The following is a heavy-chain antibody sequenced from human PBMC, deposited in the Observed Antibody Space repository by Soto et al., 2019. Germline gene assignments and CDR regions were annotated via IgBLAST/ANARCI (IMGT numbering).Heavy chain of an antibody. CDR2: IIPIFGTA. J-gene: IGHJ6*02. Sequence: QVQLVQSGAEVKKPGSSVKVSCKASGGTFSSYAISWVRQAPGQGLEWMGGIIPIFGTANYAQKFQGRVTITADESTSTAYMELSSLRSEDTAVYYCARMYISSWNYHHYAMGVWGQGTTVTVSS. CDR3: ARMYISSWNYHHYAMGV. D-gene: IGHD6-13*01. CDR1: GGTFSSYA. V-gene: IGHV1-69*01.